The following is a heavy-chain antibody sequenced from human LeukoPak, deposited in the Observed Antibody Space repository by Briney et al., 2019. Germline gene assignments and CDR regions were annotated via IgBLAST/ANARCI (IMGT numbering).Heavy chain of an antibody. V-gene: IGHV3-30*18. CDR3: AKQPDYYYYMDV. CDR2: IPYYGSNK. Sequence: GGSLRLSCAASGSTFSSYGMHWVRQAPGKGLEWVALIPYYGSNKYYADSVKGRFTISRDNSKNTVFLQMNSLRAEDTAVYYCAKQPDYYYYMDVWGKGTTVTVSS. CDR1: GSTFSSYG. J-gene: IGHJ6*03.